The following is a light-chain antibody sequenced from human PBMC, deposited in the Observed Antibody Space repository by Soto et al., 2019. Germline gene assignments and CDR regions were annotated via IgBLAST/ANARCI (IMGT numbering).Light chain of an antibody. V-gene: IGKV1-13*02. Sequence: AIQLTQSPSSLSASVGDRVTITCRASQGISSALAWYQQKPGKAPKLLIYDASSLESGAPSRFSGSGSGTDFPLTISRLQPEDFATYYCQQFNSYPPTFGQGTKLEIK. CDR3: QQFNSYPPT. CDR1: QGISSA. J-gene: IGKJ2*01. CDR2: DAS.